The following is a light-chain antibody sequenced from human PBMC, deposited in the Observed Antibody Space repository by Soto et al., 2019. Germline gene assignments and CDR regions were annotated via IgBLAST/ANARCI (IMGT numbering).Light chain of an antibody. CDR3: QQYYSSPPT. V-gene: IGKV4-1*01. J-gene: IGKJ2*01. Sequence: DIVMTQSPDSLAVSLGERATINCKSSQSVLYSSNNQNYLAWYQQKPGQPPKLVIYWASTRESGVPDRFSGSGSGTDFTLTISSLQAEDVAVYYCQQYYSSPPTFGQGTKLEIK. CDR2: WAS. CDR1: QSVLYSSNNQNY.